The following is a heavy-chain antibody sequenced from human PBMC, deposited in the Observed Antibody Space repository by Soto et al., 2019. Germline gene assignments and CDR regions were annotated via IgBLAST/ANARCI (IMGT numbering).Heavy chain of an antibody. CDR3: ARDYNRYYDFWSGSYGMDV. J-gene: IGHJ6*02. CDR2: IYYSGST. V-gene: IGHV4-59*01. Sequence: SETLSLTCTVSGGSISSYYWSWIRQPPGKGLEWIGYIYYSGSTNYNSSLKSRVTISVDTSKIQFSLKLSSVTAADTAVYYCARDYNRYYDFWSGSYGMDVWGQGTTVTVSS. D-gene: IGHD3-3*01. CDR1: GGSISSYY.